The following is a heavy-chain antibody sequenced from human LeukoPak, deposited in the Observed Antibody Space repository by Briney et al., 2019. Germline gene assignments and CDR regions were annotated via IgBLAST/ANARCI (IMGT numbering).Heavy chain of an antibody. CDR2: IRYDGSNK. D-gene: IGHD2-2*01. J-gene: IGHJ1*01. CDR3: VRDSEVVPAAITEPKYFQH. CDR1: GFTFSSYG. Sequence: GGSLRLSCAASGFTFSSYGMHWVRQAPGKGLEWVAFIRYDGSNKYYADSVKGRFTISRDNSKNTLYLQMNSLRAEDTAVYYCVRDSEVVPAAITEPKYFQHWGQGTLVTVSS. V-gene: IGHV3-30*02.